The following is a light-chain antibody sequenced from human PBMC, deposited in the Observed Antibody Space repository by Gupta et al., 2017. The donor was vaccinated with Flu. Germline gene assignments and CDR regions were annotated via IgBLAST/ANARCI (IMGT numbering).Light chain of an antibody. CDR2: GKN. CDR3: QSYDSSLSGSTV. J-gene: IGLJ3*02. V-gene: IGLV1-40*01. Sequence: QSVLTQPPSVSGAPGQRVTISCTGSSSNIGAGYDVHWYQHLPGTAPKLLFYGKNNRPSGVPDRFSGSKSGTSASLAITGLQAEDEADYYCQSYDSSLSGSTVSGGGTKLTVL. CDR1: SSNIGAGYD.